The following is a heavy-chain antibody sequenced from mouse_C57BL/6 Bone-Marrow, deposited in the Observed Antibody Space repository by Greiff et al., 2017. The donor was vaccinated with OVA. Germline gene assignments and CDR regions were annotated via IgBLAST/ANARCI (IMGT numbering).Heavy chain of an antibody. V-gene: IGHV1-72*01. J-gene: IGHJ3*01. D-gene: IGHD2-3*01. Sequence: QVHVKQPGAELVKPGASVKLSCKASGYTFTSYWMHWVKQRPGRGLEWIGRLDPNSGGTKYNEKFKSKATLTVDKPSSTAYMQLSRLAAEDSAVYYCARGGDDGYPFAYWGPGTLVTVSA. CDR3: ARGGDDGYPFAY. CDR2: LDPNSGGT. CDR1: GYTFTSYW.